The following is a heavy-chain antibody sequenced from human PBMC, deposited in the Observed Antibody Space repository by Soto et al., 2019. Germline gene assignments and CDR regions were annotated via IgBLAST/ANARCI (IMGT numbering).Heavy chain of an antibody. CDR2: IKSKTDGGTT. CDR3: TTDFSGDYYYYGMDV. CDR1: GFTFSNAW. V-gene: IGHV3-15*01. J-gene: IGHJ6*02. Sequence: LRLSCAASGFTFSNAWMSWVRQAPGKGLEWAGRIKSKTDGGTTDYAAPVKGRFTIPRDDSKNTLYLQMNSLKNDDTAEHYCTTDFSGDYYYYGMDVWGQGTTVTVPS. D-gene: IGHD2-15*01.